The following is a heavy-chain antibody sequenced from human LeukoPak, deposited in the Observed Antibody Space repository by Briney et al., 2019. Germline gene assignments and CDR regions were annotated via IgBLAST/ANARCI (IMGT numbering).Heavy chain of an antibody. J-gene: IGHJ3*02. V-gene: IGHV1-2*06. Sequence: ASVQVSCQASGYTFTDYYIHWVRQAPGQGVEWMGRINPISGDTNYAQNFQGRVTMTRDTSISSAYMELSRLRSDDTAVYYCARRRSRAFDIWGQGTMVTVSS. CDR1: GYTFTDYY. D-gene: IGHD5-24*01. CDR2: INPISGDT. CDR3: ARRRSRAFDI.